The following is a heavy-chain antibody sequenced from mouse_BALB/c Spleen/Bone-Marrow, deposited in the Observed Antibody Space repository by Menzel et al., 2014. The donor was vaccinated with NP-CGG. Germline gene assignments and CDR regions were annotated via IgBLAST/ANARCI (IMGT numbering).Heavy chain of an antibody. CDR1: GYTFTSYW. CDR3: ARSDGYRAMDY. V-gene: IGHV1-61*01. J-gene: IGHJ4*01. D-gene: IGHD2-3*01. Sequence: VQLQESGAELVRPGASVKLSCKASGYTFTSYWMNWVKQRPGQGLEWIGMIDPSVRETHYNQMFKDKATLTDDKSSSTAYMQLSSLASVDSAVYFCARSDGYRAMDYWGQGSSGTVSS. CDR2: IDPSVRET.